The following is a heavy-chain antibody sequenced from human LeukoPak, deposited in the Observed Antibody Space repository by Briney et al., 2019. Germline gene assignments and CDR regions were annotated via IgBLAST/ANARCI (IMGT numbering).Heavy chain of an antibody. J-gene: IGHJ6*02. D-gene: IGHD3-10*01. CDR1: GFTFSNYW. CDR3: ARGLSYYGSGSYSPRMGYYYYGMDV. Sequence: GGSLRISCAASGFTFSNYWMHWVRQAPGKGLVWVSRINSDGRSTSYADSVKGRFTISRDNAKNTLYLQMNSLRAEDTAVYYCARGLSYYGSGSYSPRMGYYYYGMDVWGQGTTVTVSS. V-gene: IGHV3-74*01. CDR2: INSDGRST.